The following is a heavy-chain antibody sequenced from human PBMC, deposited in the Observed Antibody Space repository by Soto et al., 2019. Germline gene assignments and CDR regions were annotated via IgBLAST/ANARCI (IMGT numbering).Heavy chain of an antibody. CDR2: IYFSGST. CDR3: ARELRDYVKRVYGMDV. D-gene: IGHD4-17*01. CDR1: GGSLSSYY. J-gene: IGHJ6*02. V-gene: IGHV4-59*01. Sequence: SETLSLTCTVSGGSLSSYYWHWIRQPPGKGLEWIGYIYFSGSTNYNPSLKSRLTMSVDTSKNQFSLKLSSMTAADTAVYYCARELRDYVKRVYGMDVWGQGTTVTVSS.